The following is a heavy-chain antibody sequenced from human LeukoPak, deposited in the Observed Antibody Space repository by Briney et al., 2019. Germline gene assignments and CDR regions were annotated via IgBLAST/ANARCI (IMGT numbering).Heavy chain of an antibody. CDR1: GFTFNSYH. D-gene: IGHD3-10*01. Sequence: GSLRLSCAASGFTFNSYHIHWVRQGPGKGLEWVALISPNGNNKHYADSVKGRLTLSRDNSKNTLNLQMNSLRVEDTALYYCARDYNGHWSVDYWGQGTLVTVSS. V-gene: IGHV3-30*04. J-gene: IGHJ4*02. CDR2: ISPNGNNK. CDR3: ARDYNGHWSVDY.